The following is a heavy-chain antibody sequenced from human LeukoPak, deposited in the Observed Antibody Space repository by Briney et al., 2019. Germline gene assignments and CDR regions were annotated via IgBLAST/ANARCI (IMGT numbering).Heavy chain of an antibody. CDR2: ISWDGGST. D-gene: IGHD3-10*01. CDR1: GFTFDDYT. Sequence: GGSLRLSCAASGFTFDDYTMHWVRQAPGKGLEWVSLISWDGGSTYYADSVKGRFTISRDNSKNSLYLQMNSLRTEDTALYYCAKDSRKAYYYGSGNFDYWGQGTLVTVSS. V-gene: IGHV3-43*01. J-gene: IGHJ4*02. CDR3: AKDSRKAYYYGSGNFDY.